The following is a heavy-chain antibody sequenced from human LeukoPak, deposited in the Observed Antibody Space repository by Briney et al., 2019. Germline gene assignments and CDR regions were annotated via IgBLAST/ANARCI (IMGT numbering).Heavy chain of an antibody. V-gene: IGHV1-46*03. CDR1: GYTFTSYY. D-gene: IGHD1-26*01. J-gene: IGHJ4*02. CDR3: AREVVGAYIDY. CDR2: INPSGGST. Sequence: ASVKVSCKASGYTFTSYYMHWVRQAPGQGLDWMGIINPSGGSTSYAQKFQGRVTMTRDPSTSTVYMELSSLRSEDTAVYYCAREVVGAYIDYRGQGTLVTVSS.